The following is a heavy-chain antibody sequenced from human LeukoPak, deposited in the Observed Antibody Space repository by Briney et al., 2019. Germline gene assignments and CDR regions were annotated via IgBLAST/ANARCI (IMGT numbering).Heavy chain of an antibody. CDR3: ARRVRFGDGWVFDS. J-gene: IGHJ4*02. D-gene: IGHD5-24*01. V-gene: IGHV4-59*12. Sequence: SETLSLTCTVSGGSISSYYWSWIRQPPGKGLEWIGYIYYSGSTNYNPSLKSRVTMSVDTSKNQFSLNLNSVTAADTAVYYCARRVRFGDGWVFDSWGQGTLATVSS. CDR2: IYYSGST. CDR1: GGSISSYY.